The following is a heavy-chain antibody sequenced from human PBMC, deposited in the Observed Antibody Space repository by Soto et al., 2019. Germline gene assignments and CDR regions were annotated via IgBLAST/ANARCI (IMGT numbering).Heavy chain of an antibody. Sequence: GGSLRLSCAASGFTFRNHGMHWVRLAPGKGLEWVAVIWYDGSEKYYADSVKGRFTISRDNSKNILYPQMNSLRGEDTAVYYCARDLGWPAARFDPWGQGTLVTVSS. J-gene: IGHJ5*02. CDR1: GFTFRNHG. D-gene: IGHD2-2*01. V-gene: IGHV3-33*01. CDR2: IWYDGSEK. CDR3: ARDLGWPAARFDP.